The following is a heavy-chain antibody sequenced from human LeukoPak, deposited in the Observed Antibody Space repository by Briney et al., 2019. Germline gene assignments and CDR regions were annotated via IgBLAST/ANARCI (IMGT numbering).Heavy chain of an antibody. Sequence: SETLSLTCTVSGGYISSYYWSWIRQPPGKGLERIRYIYYSGSTNYNPSLKSRVTISVDTSKNQFSLKLSSVTAADTAVYYCARQTLAAYYYDSSGYQASFDYWGQGTLVTVSS. D-gene: IGHD3-22*01. CDR1: GGYISSYY. V-gene: IGHV4-59*08. CDR2: IYYSGST. CDR3: ARQTLAAYYYDSSGYQASFDY. J-gene: IGHJ4*02.